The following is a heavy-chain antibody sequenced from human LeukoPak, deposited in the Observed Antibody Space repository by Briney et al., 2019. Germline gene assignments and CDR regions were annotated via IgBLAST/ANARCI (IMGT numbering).Heavy chain of an antibody. D-gene: IGHD2-15*01. J-gene: IGHJ4*02. Sequence: SETLSLTCTVSGGSISSGGYYWSWIRQHPGKGLEWIGYIYYSGSTYYNPSLKSRVTISVDTSKNQFSLKLSFVTAADTAVYYCARVVVAARSIDYWGQGTLVTVSS. CDR2: IYYSGST. V-gene: IGHV4-31*03. CDR1: GGSISSGGYY. CDR3: ARVVVAARSIDY.